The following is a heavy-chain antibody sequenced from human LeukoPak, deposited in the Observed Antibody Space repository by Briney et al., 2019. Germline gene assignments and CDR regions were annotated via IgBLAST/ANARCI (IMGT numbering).Heavy chain of an antibody. CDR2: IIPILGIA. V-gene: IGHV1-69*04. Sequence: SVKVSCKASGGTFSSYTISWVRQAPGQGLEWMGRIIPILGIASYAQKFQGRVTITAEKSTSTAYMELSSLRSEDTAVYESAKDVRGETFHIWGQRTLVTVSS. CDR1: GGTFSSYT. J-gene: IGHJ3*02. CDR3: AKDVRGETFHI. D-gene: IGHD2/OR15-2a*01.